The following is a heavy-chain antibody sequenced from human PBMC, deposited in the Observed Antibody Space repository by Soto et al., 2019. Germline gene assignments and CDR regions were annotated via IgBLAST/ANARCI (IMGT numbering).Heavy chain of an antibody. CDR1: GGSISSYY. J-gene: IGHJ4*02. V-gene: IGHV4-59*01. D-gene: IGHD3-22*01. CDR3: ARDNGRENYYDSSGYWYYFDY. Sequence: LSLTCTVSGGSISSYYWSWIRQPPGKGLEWIGYIYYSGSTNYNPSLKSRVTISVDTSKNQFSLKLSSVTAADTAVYYCARDNGRENYYDSSGYWYYFDYWGQGTLVTVSS. CDR2: IYYSGST.